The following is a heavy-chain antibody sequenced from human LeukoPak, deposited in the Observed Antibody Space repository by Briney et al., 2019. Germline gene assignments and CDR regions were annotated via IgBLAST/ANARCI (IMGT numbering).Heavy chain of an antibody. V-gene: IGHV3-15*01. Sequence: GGSLRLSCAASGFTFNNAWMSWVRQAPGKGLEWVGRIKSKTDGGTTDYAALVKGRFTISRDDSKNTLYLQMNSLKTEDTAVYYCTTDGGYSGSESSDYWGQGTLVTVSS. CDR2: IKSKTDGGTT. CDR3: TTDGGYSGSESSDY. J-gene: IGHJ4*02. CDR1: GFTFNNAW. D-gene: IGHD5-12*01.